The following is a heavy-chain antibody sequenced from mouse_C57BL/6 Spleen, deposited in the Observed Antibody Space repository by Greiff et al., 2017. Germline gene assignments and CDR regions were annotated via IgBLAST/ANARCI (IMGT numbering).Heavy chain of an antibody. CDR2: ILPGRCST. CDR3: ATITTVVAFDY. V-gene: IGHV1-9*01. D-gene: IGHD1-1*01. Sequence: VKLQESGAELMTPGASVKLSCKATGYTFTGYWIEWVKQRPGHGLEWIGAILPGRCSTNYNEKFKGKATFTADTSSNTAYMQLSSLTTEASAIYYYATITTVVAFDYWGQGTTLTVSS. J-gene: IGHJ2*01. CDR1: GYTFTGYW.